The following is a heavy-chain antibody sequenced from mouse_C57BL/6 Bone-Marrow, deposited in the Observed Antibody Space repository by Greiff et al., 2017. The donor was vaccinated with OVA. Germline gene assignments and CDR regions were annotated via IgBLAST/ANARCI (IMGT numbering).Heavy chain of an antibody. J-gene: IGHJ2*01. V-gene: IGHV5-9-1*02. CDR1: GFTFSSYA. D-gene: IGHD1-1*01. Sequence: EVQLVESGEGLVKPGGSLKLSCAASGFTFSSYAMSWVRQTPEKRLEWVAYISSGGDYIYYADTVKGRFTISRDNARNTLYLQMSSLKSEDTAMYYCTVLSSYPYYFDYWGQGTTLTVSS. CDR3: TVLSSYPYYFDY. CDR2: ISSGGDYI.